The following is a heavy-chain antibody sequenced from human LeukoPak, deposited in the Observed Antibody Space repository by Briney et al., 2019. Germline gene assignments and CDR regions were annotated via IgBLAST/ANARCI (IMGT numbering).Heavy chain of an antibody. CDR1: GFTFSSYA. CDR2: ISYDGSNK. D-gene: IGHD6-25*01. J-gene: IGHJ4*02. Sequence: PGRSLRLSCAASGFTFSSYAMHWVRQAPGKGLEWVAVISYDGSNKYYADSVKGRLTISRDNSKNTLYLQMNSLRAEDTAVYYCARDESSSVLDYWGQGTLVTVSS. CDR3: ARDESSSVLDY. V-gene: IGHV3-30-3*01.